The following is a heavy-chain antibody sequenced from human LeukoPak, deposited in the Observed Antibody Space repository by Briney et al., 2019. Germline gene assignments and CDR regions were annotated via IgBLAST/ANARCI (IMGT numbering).Heavy chain of an antibody. CDR3: ARGPDYGDFYFDY. D-gene: IGHD4-17*01. Sequence: GGSLGLSCAASGFTASSNYMSWVRQAPGKGLEWVSVIYSGGSTYYADSVKGRFTISRDNSKNTLYLQMNSLRAEDTAVYYCARGPDYGDFYFDYWGQGTLVTVSS. V-gene: IGHV3-53*01. CDR2: IYSGGST. CDR1: GFTASSNY. J-gene: IGHJ4*02.